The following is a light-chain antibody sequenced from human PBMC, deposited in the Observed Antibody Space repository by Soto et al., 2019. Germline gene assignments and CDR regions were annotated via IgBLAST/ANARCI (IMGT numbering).Light chain of an antibody. J-gene: IGLJ1*01. CDR1: SSDVGSYNL. CDR3: CSYAGGSTFV. CDR2: EGS. Sequence: QSALTQPASVSGSDGQSITISCTGTSSDVGSYNLVSWYQQHPGNAPKLLIYEGSKRPSGVSVRFSGSKSGNTASLTISWLQGEDEADYYCCSYAGGSTFVFGAGTKVTVL. V-gene: IGLV2-23*01.